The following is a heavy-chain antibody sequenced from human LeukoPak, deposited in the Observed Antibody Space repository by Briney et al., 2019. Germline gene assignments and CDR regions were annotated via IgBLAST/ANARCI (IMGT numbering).Heavy chain of an antibody. Sequence: PSETLSLTCTVSGYSISSGYYWGWIRQPPGKGLEGFGGTYHGGSTFDNPSLKSRVTISVDTSKNQFSLKLSSVTAADTAVYYCARDSGDCGGDCYSGYPYSRFDPWGQGTLVTVSS. CDR3: ARDSGDCGGDCYSGYPYSRFDP. V-gene: IGHV4-38-2*02. CDR1: GYSISSGYY. CDR2: TYHGGST. D-gene: IGHD2-21*02. J-gene: IGHJ5*02.